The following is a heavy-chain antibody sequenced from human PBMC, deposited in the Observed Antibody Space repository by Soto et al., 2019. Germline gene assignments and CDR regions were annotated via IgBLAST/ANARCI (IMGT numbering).Heavy chain of an antibody. V-gene: IGHV3-72*01. Sequence: GGSLRLSCAASGFTFSDHYMDWVRQVPGKGLEWVGRTRKKANSYSTEYAASVNGRFTISRDDSKNSLYLQMNSPKTEDTAVYYCARANLAVAGGYFDYWGQGTLVTVSS. CDR3: ARANLAVAGGYFDY. CDR2: TRKKANSYST. J-gene: IGHJ4*02. D-gene: IGHD6-19*01. CDR1: GFTFSDHY.